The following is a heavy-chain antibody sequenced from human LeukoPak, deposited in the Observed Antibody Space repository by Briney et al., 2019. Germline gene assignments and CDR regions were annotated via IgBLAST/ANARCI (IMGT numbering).Heavy chain of an antibody. CDR3: ARDNPPNY. CDR2: IKQDGSEK. V-gene: IGHV3-7*03. CDR1: GFTLSSSW. Sequence: GGSLRLSCVASGFTLSSSWMSWVRQAPGKGLEWVANIKQDGSEKSYVESVRGRFTISRDNAKNSLYLQLNSLRAEDTALYYCARDNPPNYWGQGTLVTVSS. J-gene: IGHJ4*02.